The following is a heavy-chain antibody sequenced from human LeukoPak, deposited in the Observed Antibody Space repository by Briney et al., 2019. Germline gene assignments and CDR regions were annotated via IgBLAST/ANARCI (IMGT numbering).Heavy chain of an antibody. CDR1: GYTFTAYY. Sequence: ASVKVSCKASGYTFTAYYMHWVRQAPGQGLEWMGWINPNSGGTNYAKKFQDRVTMTRDTSISTAPIELNRQQPDDTAEYYVATAPLTGYASGWYSFDYWGQGTLVTVSS. D-gene: IGHD6-19*01. CDR2: INPNSGGT. V-gene: IGHV1-2*02. CDR3: ATAPLTGYASGWYSFDY. J-gene: IGHJ4*02.